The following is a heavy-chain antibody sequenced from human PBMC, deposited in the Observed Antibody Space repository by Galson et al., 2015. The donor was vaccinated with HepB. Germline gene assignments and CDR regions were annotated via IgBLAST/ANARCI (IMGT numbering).Heavy chain of an antibody. Sequence: SLRLSCAASGFTFSNYFMNWVRQAPGKGLEWVANIKEDGSDKYYVDSVKGRFTISRDNAKKSLYLQMNSLRADDTAVYYCVRAITGGRGFDYWGRGTLVTVSS. CDR2: IKEDGSDK. V-gene: IGHV3-7*04. CDR1: GFTFSNYF. D-gene: IGHD1-20*01. CDR3: VRAITGGRGFDY. J-gene: IGHJ4*02.